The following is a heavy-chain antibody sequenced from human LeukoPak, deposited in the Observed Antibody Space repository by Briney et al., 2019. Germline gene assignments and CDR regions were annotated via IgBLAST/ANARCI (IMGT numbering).Heavy chain of an antibody. CDR1: GYAFTNYY. CDR2: INPSGGST. Sequence: GASVKVSCKASGYAFTNYYIHWVRQAPGQGLEWMGIINPSGGSTNFAQKFQGRVTMTTDTSTITVYMEPSSLRSEDTAVYYCARWTTTYLDYWGQGTLVTVSS. V-gene: IGHV1-46*01. CDR3: ARWTTTYLDY. J-gene: IGHJ4*02. D-gene: IGHD4-11*01.